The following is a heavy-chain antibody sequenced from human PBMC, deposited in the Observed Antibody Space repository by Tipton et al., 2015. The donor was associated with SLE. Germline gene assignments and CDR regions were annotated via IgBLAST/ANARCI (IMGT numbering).Heavy chain of an antibody. CDR1: GGSISSHY. Sequence: TLSLTCTVSGGSISSHYWSWIRQPPGKGLEWIGYIYYSGSTNYNPSLKSRVTISVDTSKNQFSLKLSSVTAADTAVYYCARGGWGGGDPHWFDPWGQGTLVTVSS. J-gene: IGHJ5*02. V-gene: IGHV4-59*11. D-gene: IGHD7-27*01. CDR3: ARGGWGGGDPHWFDP. CDR2: IYYSGST.